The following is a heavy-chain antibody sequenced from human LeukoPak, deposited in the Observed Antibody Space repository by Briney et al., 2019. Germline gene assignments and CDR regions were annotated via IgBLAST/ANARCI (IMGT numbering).Heavy chain of an antibody. CDR3: ARHSLSGSYYDAFDI. Sequence: PSETLSLTCTVSSYSISSGYYWGWIRQPPGKGLEWIGSIYHSGSTYYNPSLKSRVTISVDTSKNQFSLKLSSVTAADTAVYYCARHSLSGSYYDAFDIWGQGTMVTVSS. J-gene: IGHJ3*02. V-gene: IGHV4-38-2*02. CDR2: IYHSGST. CDR1: SYSISSGYY. D-gene: IGHD1-26*01.